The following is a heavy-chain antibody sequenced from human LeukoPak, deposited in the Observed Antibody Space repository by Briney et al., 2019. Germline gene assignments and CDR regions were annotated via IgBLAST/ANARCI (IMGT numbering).Heavy chain of an antibody. V-gene: IGHV1-46*01. D-gene: IGHD6-19*01. Sequence: ASVKVSCKASGYTFTSFHMHWVRQAPGQGLEWMGMIIPSDGSTSSAQKFQDRVTMTRDTSTSTVYMELSSLRSEDTAVIYCARDSSGWTVDYWRQGTLVTVSA. J-gene: IGHJ4*02. CDR3: ARDSSGWTVDY. CDR1: GYTFTSFH. CDR2: IIPSDGST.